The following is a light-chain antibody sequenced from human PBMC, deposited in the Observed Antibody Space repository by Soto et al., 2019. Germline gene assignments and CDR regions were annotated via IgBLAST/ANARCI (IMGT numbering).Light chain of an antibody. V-gene: IGKV3-20*01. CDR2: GAS. CDR3: KQYGSPLGT. Sequence: EIVLTQSPGTLSLSPGERATLSCRASQSVSSSYLAWYQQKPGQAPRLLIYGASSRATGIPDGFSGSGSGTDFTLTTSSLEPEDLQGYYFKQYGSPLGTFGQGTKVEIK. J-gene: IGKJ1*01. CDR1: QSVSSSY.